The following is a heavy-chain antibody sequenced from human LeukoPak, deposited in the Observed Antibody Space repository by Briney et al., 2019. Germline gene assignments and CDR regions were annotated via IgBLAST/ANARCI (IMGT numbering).Heavy chain of an antibody. Sequence: ASVKVSCKASGYTFTGYYMHWVRQAPGQGLEWMGWINPNSGGTNYAQKFQGRVTKTRDTSISTAYMELSRLRSDDTAVYYCARDRVGRNEFDYWGQGTLVTVSS. D-gene: IGHD1-1*01. V-gene: IGHV1-2*02. CDR1: GYTFTGYY. CDR3: ARDRVGRNEFDY. J-gene: IGHJ4*02. CDR2: INPNSGGT.